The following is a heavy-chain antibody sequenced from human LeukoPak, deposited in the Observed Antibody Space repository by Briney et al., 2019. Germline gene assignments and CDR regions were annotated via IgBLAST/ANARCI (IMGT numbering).Heavy chain of an antibody. CDR1: GGSFGSYY. CDR2: INHSGST. V-gene: IGHV4-34*01. Sequence: SETLSLTCAVYGGSFGSYYWSWIRQPPGKGLEWIGEINHSGSTNYNPSLKSRVTISVDTSKNQFSLKLSSVTAADTAVYYCARIYRVATTGTGAFDIWGQGTVVTVSS. CDR3: ARIYRVATTGTGAFDI. D-gene: IGHD5-12*01. J-gene: IGHJ3*02.